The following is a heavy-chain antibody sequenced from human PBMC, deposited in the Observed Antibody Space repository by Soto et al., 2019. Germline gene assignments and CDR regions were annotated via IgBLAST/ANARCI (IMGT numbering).Heavy chain of an antibody. CDR2: ISSNGRNT. CDR3: VKASTVTGVGGYR. CDR1: GFAFSSYW. V-gene: IGHV3-74*03. D-gene: IGHD6-19*01. Sequence: EVQLVESGGGLVQPGGSLRLSCAASGFAFSSYWMQWVRQAPGKGPVWVSRISSNGRNTTYADPVKGRFTVSRDNAKNTQHLQMTSLRDDDTAVYYCVKASTVTGVGGYRWGQGTLVTVSS. J-gene: IGHJ4*02.